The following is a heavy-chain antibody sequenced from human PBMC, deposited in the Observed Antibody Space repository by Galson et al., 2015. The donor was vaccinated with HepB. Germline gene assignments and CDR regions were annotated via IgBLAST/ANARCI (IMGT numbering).Heavy chain of an antibody. Sequence: SLRLSCAASGFTFSSYAMHWVRQAPGKGLEWVAVISYDGSNKYYADSVKGRFTISRDNSKNTLYLQMNSLRAEDTAVYYCAREYCSSTSCYFGNAFDIWGQGTMVTVSS. V-gene: IGHV3-30-3*01. CDR2: ISYDGSNK. CDR3: AREYCSSTSCYFGNAFDI. D-gene: IGHD2-2*01. J-gene: IGHJ3*02. CDR1: GFTFSSYA.